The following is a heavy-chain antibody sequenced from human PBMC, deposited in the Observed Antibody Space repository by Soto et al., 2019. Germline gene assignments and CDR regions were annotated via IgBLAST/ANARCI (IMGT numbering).Heavy chain of an antibody. CDR2: IYHGGST. Sequence: PSSTLSLTFAVSGYSISSGYYWVWLRQPPGKGLECIGSIYHGGSTYYNPSLNSRVTLSIDMTNNHVSLILNSVTAADTAVYYCARVGPWVPYYYDSSPYTFENWFDPWGQGTLVTVYS. CDR1: GYSISSGYY. D-gene: IGHD3-22*01. V-gene: IGHV4-38-2*01. CDR3: ARVGPWVPYYYDSSPYTFENWFDP. J-gene: IGHJ5*02.